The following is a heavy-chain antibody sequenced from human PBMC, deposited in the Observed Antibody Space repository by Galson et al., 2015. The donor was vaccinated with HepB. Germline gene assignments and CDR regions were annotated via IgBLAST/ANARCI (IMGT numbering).Heavy chain of an antibody. CDR2: ISSSSSYI. J-gene: IGHJ6*02. CDR1: GFTFSSYS. V-gene: IGHV3-21*04. CDR3: ATGDVVRGTEPDPHYYYYYGMDV. D-gene: IGHD3-10*01. Sequence: LRLSCAASGFTFSSYSMNWVRQAPGKGLEWVSSISSSSSYIYYADSVKGRFTISRDNAKNSLYLQMNSLRSEDTAVYYCATGDVVRGTEPDPHYYYYYGMDVWGQGTTVTVSS.